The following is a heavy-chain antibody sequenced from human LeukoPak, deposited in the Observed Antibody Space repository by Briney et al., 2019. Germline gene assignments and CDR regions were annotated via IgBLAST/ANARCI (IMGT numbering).Heavy chain of an antibody. Sequence: SQTLSLTCAISGDSVSSEDAAWNWIRQSPSRGLEWLGRTYYRSKWGSDYAVSVKSRVTVNPDPSKNQFSLQLNSVTPEDTAVYFCARASIRAFDAWGQGTVVIVSS. V-gene: IGHV6-1*01. CDR3: ARASIRAFDA. J-gene: IGHJ3*01. CDR2: TYYRSKWGS. CDR1: GDSVSSEDAA.